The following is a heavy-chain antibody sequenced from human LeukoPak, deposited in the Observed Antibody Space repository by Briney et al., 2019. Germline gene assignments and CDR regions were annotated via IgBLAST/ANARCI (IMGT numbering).Heavy chain of an antibody. Sequence: GASVKVSCKASGYTFTSYGISWVRQAPGQGLEWMGWISAYNGNTNYAQKLQGRVTMTTDTSTSTVYMELSSLRSEDTAVYYCARGSFSSSFDYWGQGTLVTVSS. CDR2: ISAYNGNT. D-gene: IGHD6-6*01. CDR3: ARGSFSSSFDY. V-gene: IGHV1-18*01. CDR1: GYTFTSYG. J-gene: IGHJ4*02.